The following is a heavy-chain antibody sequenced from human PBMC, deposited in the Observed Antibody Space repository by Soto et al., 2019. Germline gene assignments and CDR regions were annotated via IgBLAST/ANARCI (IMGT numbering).Heavy chain of an antibody. D-gene: IGHD6-6*01. CDR2: INAHSGGT. Sequence: ASVKVSCKASGFSFTGYYIHWLLQAPGQGLEWMGWINAHSGGTEYAQKFQGRVTLTRDTSIATAYLTLTSLTSDDTALYYCAKDLTRQLAYWLDPWGQGTQVSVSS. CDR3: AKDLTRQLAYWLDP. J-gene: IGHJ5*02. V-gene: IGHV1-2*02. CDR1: GFSFTGYY.